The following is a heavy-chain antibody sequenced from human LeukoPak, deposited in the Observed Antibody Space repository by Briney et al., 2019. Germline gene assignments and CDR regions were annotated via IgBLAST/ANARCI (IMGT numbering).Heavy chain of an antibody. CDR1: GFTFSSYW. D-gene: IGHD3-22*01. Sequence: GGSLRLSCAASGFTFSSYWMSWVRQAPGKGLEWVANIKQDGSEKYYVDSVKGRFTISRDNAKNSLYLQMNSLRAEATAVYYCARAGYYDSSGVDYWGQGTLVTVSS. CDR2: IKQDGSEK. CDR3: ARAGYYDSSGVDY. J-gene: IGHJ4*02. V-gene: IGHV3-7*01.